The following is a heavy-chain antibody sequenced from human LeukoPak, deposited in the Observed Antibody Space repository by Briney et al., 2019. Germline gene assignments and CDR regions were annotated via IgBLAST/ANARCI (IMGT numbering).Heavy chain of an antibody. J-gene: IGHJ4*02. CDR1: GLTFRNYS. Sequence: GGALTLSCVASGLTFRNYSMTWVRQAPAKGRQWVSAISGDATYTYYLDSVKGRFTTSRENSKNTLFLPMNSLRADHTAVYYCAQNYGSSRPFYDYWGQGIVVTVSS. V-gene: IGHV3-23*01. D-gene: IGHD4-17*01. CDR3: AQNYGSSRPFYDY. CDR2: ISGDATYT.